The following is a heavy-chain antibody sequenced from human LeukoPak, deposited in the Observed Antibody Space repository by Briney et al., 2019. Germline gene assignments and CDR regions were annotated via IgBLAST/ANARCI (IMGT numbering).Heavy chain of an antibody. D-gene: IGHD6-19*01. Sequence: PGGSLRLSCAASGFTFSTYTMNWVRQAPGKGLVWVSRINSDGSSTSYADSVKGRFTISRDNAKNTLYLQMNSLRAEDTAVYYCARARGSGPGAYFDYWGQGTLVTVSS. CDR3: ARARGSGPGAYFDY. J-gene: IGHJ4*02. CDR2: INSDGSST. CDR1: GFTFSTYT. V-gene: IGHV3-74*01.